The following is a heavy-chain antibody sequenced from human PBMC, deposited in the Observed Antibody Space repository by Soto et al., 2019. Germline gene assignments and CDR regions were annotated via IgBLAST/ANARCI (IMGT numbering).Heavy chain of an antibody. CDR1: GFTFSSYG. V-gene: IGHV3-33*01. J-gene: IGHJ6*02. Sequence: QVQLVESGGGVVQPGRSLRLSCAASGFTFSSYGMHWVRQAPGKGLEWVAAIWYDGSNKYYADSVKGRFTISRDNSKNTLYLEMNSLRGEDTAVYYSAREAYYDFWSGYLTPYYYYGMDVWGQGTTVTVSS. CDR3: AREAYYDFWSGYLTPYYYYGMDV. CDR2: IWYDGSNK. D-gene: IGHD3-3*01.